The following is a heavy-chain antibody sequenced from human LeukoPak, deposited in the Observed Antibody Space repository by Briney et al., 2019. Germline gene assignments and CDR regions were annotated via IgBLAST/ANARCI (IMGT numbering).Heavy chain of an antibody. CDR3: ARGLPDTAMVKGYYYYGMDV. CDR2: IIPIFGTA. CDR1: GYTFTSYY. J-gene: IGHJ6*02. V-gene: IGHV1-69*13. D-gene: IGHD5-18*01. Sequence: SVKVSCKASGYTFTSYYMHWVRQAPGQGLEWMGGIIPIFGTANYAQKFQGRVTITADESTSTAYMELSSLRSEDTAVYYCARGLPDTAMVKGYYYYGMDVRGQGTTVTVSS.